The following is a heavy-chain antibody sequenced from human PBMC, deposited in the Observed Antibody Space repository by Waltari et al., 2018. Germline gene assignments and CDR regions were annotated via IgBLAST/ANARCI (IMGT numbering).Heavy chain of an antibody. CDR1: GYSFTSYW. Sequence: EVQLVQSGAEVKKPGESLKISCKGSGYSFTSYWIGWVRQMPGKGLEWMGIIYPGDSDTRYGPSFQGQVTISADKSISTAYLQWSSLKASDTAMYYCARESTIFGVAPDAFDIWGQGTMVTVSS. D-gene: IGHD3-3*01. V-gene: IGHV5-51*01. CDR3: ARESTIFGVAPDAFDI. J-gene: IGHJ3*02. CDR2: IYPGDSDT.